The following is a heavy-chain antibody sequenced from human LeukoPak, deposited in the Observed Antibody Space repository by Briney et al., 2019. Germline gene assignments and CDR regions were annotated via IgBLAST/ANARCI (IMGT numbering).Heavy chain of an antibody. CDR1: GFTFSSYS. D-gene: IGHD5-18*01. J-gene: IGHJ4*02. Sequence: GGSLRLSCAASGFTFSSYSMNWVRQAPGKGLEWVSSISSSSSYIYYADSVKGRFTISRDNAKNSLYLQMNSLRAEDTAVYYCARERVQWLRDFDYWGQGTLVTVSS. V-gene: IGHV3-21*01. CDR2: ISSSSSYI. CDR3: ARERVQWLRDFDY.